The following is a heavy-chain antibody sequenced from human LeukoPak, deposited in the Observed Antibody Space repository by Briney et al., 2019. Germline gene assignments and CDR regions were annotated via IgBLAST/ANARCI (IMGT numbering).Heavy chain of an antibody. D-gene: IGHD2-15*01. J-gene: IGHJ3*02. CDR3: AREKVDAFDI. CDR2: IIPIFGTA. CDR1: GGTFSSYA. Sequence: SVKVSCKASGGTFSSYAISWVRQAPGQGLEWMGGIIPIFGTANHAQKFQGRVTITTDESTSTAYMELSSLRSEDTAVYYCAREKVDAFDIWGQGTMVTVSS. V-gene: IGHV1-69*05.